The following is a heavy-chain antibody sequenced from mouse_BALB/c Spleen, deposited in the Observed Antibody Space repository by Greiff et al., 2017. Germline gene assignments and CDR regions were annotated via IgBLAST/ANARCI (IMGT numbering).Heavy chain of an antibody. CDR2: INSNGGST. CDR3: VRDDGYYAMDD. D-gene: IGHD2-3*01. V-gene: IGHV5-6-3*01. Sequence: EVKVVESGGGLVQPGGSLKLSCAASGFTFSSYGMSWVRQTPDKRLELVATINSNGGSTYYPDSVKGRFTISRDNAKNTLYLQMSSLKSEDTAMYYCVRDDGYYAMDDWGQGTSVTVSS. CDR1: GFTFSSYG. J-gene: IGHJ4*01.